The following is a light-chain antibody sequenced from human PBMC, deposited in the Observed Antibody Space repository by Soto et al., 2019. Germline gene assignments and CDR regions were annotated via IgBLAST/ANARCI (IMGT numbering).Light chain of an antibody. CDR1: QSVSIL. V-gene: IGKV3D-15*01. CDR3: QHFGGTTFT. CDR2: GAS. J-gene: IGKJ5*01. Sequence: EIVMTQSPATLSVSPGERATLSCRASQSVSILLAWYQQRPGQTPSLLIYGASTRATGIPDRFSGSGSGTHFTLTISRLEPGDFAVYYCQHFGGTTFTFGQGTRLEIK.